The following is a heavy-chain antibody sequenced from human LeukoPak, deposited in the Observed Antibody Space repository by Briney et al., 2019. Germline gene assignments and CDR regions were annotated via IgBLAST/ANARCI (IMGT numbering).Heavy chain of an antibody. CDR3: ARRGRQWLVPYFDY. V-gene: IGHV4-39*01. CDR2: LYNSART. CDR1: GDSITSSIYY. D-gene: IGHD6-19*01. Sequence: PSETLSLTCTVSGDSITSSIYYWDWIRQPPGMGLEWIGSLYNSARTYSNPSLKSRVTISVDTSKNQFSLELSSVTAADTAVYYCARRGRQWLVPYFDYWGQGILVTVSS. J-gene: IGHJ4*02.